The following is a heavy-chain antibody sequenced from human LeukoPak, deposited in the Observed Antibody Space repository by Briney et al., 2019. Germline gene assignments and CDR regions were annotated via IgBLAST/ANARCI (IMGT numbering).Heavy chain of an antibody. V-gene: IGHV4-34*01. CDR3: ARVRRGVELTYYFDY. D-gene: IGHD1-7*01. CDR1: AGSYSGYY. Sequence: SETLSLTCAVYAGSYSGYYWSRIRQPQGKGLEWIGEINHRGSTNYNPSLKSRVTISVDTSNNQFPLKLSSVTAADTAVYYCARVRRGVELTYYFDYWGQGTLVTVSS. CDR2: INHRGST. J-gene: IGHJ4*02.